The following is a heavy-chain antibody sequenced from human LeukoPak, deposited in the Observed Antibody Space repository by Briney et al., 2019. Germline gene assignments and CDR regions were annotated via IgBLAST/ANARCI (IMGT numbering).Heavy chain of an antibody. CDR1: GYTFTGYY. J-gene: IGHJ6*03. D-gene: IGHD5-12*01. V-gene: IGHV1-2*02. CDR3: ARGGGYSGYDYYYYYYMDV. Sequence: ASVKVSCKASGYTFTGYYMHWVRQAPGQGLEWMGWINPNSGGTDYAQKFQGRVTMTRDTSISTAYMELSRLRSDDTAVYYCARGGGYSGYDYYYYYYMDVWGKGTTVTISS. CDR2: INPNSGGT.